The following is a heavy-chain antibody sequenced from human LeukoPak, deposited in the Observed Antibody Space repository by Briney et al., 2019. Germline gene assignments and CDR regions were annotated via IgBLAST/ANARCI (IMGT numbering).Heavy chain of an antibody. CDR3: ARASRGFGAFDI. Sequence: GGSLRLSCAASGFTFSSYWMHWVRQAPGKGLVWVSRINSDGSSTSYADSVKGRFTISRDNAKNTLYLQMNSLRAEDTAVYYCARASRGFGAFDIWGQGTVVTVPS. CDR2: INSDGSST. CDR1: GFTFSSYW. D-gene: IGHD3-16*01. J-gene: IGHJ3*02. V-gene: IGHV3-74*01.